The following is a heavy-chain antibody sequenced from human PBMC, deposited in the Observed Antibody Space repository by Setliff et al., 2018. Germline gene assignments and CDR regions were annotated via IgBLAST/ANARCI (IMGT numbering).Heavy chain of an antibody. J-gene: IGHJ4*02. V-gene: IGHV4-59*01. Sequence: SETLSLTCSVSGGSISSYYWSWIRQPPGKGQEWIGYIYYSGNTNYNPSLKSRVTISVDTSKNQFSLKLSSVTAADTAVYFCARGYYNFLSGYYTPYYFDYWGQGTLVTVSS. CDR3: ARGYYNFLSGYYTPYYFDY. CDR1: GGSISSYY. D-gene: IGHD3-3*01. CDR2: IYYSGNT.